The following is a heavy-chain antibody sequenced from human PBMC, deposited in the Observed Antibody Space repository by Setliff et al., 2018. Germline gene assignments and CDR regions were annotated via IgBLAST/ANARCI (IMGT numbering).Heavy chain of an antibody. CDR1: GGSISTDHYY. D-gene: IGHD1-26*01. CDR3: AAPGGGSYRF. J-gene: IGHJ4*02. Sequence: SETLSLTCTASGGSISTDHYYWGWIRQPPGKGLEWIGSIDYTGNTWHNPSLKSRVTISVDTSKNQFSLNLSSVTAADTAVYYCAAPGGGSYRFWGQGTLVTVTS. CDR2: IDYTGNT. V-gene: IGHV4-39*01.